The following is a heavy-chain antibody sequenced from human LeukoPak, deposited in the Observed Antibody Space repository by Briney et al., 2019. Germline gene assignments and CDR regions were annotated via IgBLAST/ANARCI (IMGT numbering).Heavy chain of an antibody. D-gene: IGHD6-13*01. V-gene: IGHV3-23*01. CDR3: AKVTQLAPFY. J-gene: IGHJ4*02. Sequence: SCKASGGTFSSYAMSWVRQAPGKGLEWVSAISGSGGSTYYADSAKGRFTISRDNSKNTLYLQMNSLRAEDTAVYYCAKVTQLAPFYWGQGTLVTVSS. CDR1: GGTFSSYA. CDR2: ISGSGGST.